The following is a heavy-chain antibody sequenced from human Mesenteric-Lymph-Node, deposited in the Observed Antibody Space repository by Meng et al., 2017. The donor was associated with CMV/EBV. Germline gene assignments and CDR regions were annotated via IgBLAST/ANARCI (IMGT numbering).Heavy chain of an antibody. D-gene: IGHD3-3*01. V-gene: IGHV1-2*02. Sequence: ASVKVSCKTSGYTFMDHHLHWVRQAPGQGLEWMGWINPNSGGTNYAQNFQGRVSMTGDTSISTVYMELSRLRSDDTAVYYCTRDLHMAVPVSGYWGQGTLVTVSS. CDR3: TRDLHMAVPVSGY. CDR1: GYTFMDHH. J-gene: IGHJ4*02. CDR2: INPNSGGT.